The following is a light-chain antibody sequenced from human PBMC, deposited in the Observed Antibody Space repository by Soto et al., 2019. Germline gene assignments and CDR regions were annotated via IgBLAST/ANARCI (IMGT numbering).Light chain of an antibody. CDR3: QQYGSWT. V-gene: IGKV3-20*01. Sequence: EIVLTQSPGTLSLSPGERATLSCRASQSISSNYLAWYQQKPGQAPRLLIYGASSRATGIPDRFSGSGSGTXFTLTISRLEPEDSAIYYCQQYGSWTFGQGTKVEIK. CDR1: QSISSNY. J-gene: IGKJ1*01. CDR2: GAS.